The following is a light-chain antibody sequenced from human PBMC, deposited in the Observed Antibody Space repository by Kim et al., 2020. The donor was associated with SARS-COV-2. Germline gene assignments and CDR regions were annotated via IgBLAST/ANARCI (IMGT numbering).Light chain of an antibody. CDR2: LNSDGSH. J-gene: IGLJ3*02. CDR3: QTWGTGGIWV. Sequence: QPVLTQSPSASASLGASVKLTCTLSSGHSSYAIAWHQQQPEKGPRYLMKLNSDGSHSKGDGIPGRFSGSSSGAARYLTISSLQSEDEADYYCQTWGTGGIWVFGGGTQLTVL. CDR1: SGHSSYA. V-gene: IGLV4-69*01.